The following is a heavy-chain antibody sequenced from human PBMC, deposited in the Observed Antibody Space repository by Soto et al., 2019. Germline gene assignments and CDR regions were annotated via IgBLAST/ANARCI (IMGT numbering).Heavy chain of an antibody. CDR1: GCSLTTSGVG. D-gene: IGHD3-3*01. J-gene: IGHJ4*02. CDR2: IYWDDDK. V-gene: IGHV2-5*02. Sequence: QITLKESGPTVVKPTETLTLTCTFSGCSLTTSGVGVGWVRQSPGKAPQWLALIYWDDDKRYSTSLNSRLIITKDTSKNQVVLTMASVDPADTATYYCAHRVLRTVFGLVTTTAIYFDFWGPGTPVVVSS. CDR3: AHRVLRTVFGLVTTTAIYFDF.